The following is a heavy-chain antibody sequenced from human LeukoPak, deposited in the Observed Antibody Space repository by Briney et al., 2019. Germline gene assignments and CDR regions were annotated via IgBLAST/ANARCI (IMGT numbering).Heavy chain of an antibody. CDR3: ARDREIAAAGTREFAY. Sequence: GASVKVSCKASGYTFSSYYMHWVRQAPGQGLEWMGIINPSGGSTSYPQKSQGRVTMTRDTSTSTVYMELSSLRSEDTAVYYCARDREIAAAGTREFAYWGQGTLVTVSS. V-gene: IGHV1-46*01. CDR1: GYTFSSYY. D-gene: IGHD6-13*01. J-gene: IGHJ4*02. CDR2: INPSGGST.